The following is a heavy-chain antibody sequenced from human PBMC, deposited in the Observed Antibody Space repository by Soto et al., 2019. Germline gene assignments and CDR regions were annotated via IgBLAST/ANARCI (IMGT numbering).Heavy chain of an antibody. CDR1: GFSFGDYT. CDR2: ITWQSVSV. CDR3: ANDKGAHCYHPSCTPDH. V-gene: IGHV3-9*01. J-gene: IGHJ4*02. D-gene: IGHD2-21*01. Sequence: GGSLSLCCAVSGFSFGDYTMNWVRQAPGKGLEWVAGITWQSVSVDYAASVTGGSIIASNNAKNSLFLQMSWLTADEAVLYYCANDKGAHCYHPSCTPDHWGRGT.